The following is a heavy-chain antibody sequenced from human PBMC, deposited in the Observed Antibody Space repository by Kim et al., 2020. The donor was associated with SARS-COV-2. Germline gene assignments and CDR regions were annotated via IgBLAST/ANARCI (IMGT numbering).Heavy chain of an antibody. CDR2: IYYSGST. D-gene: IGHD3-10*01. Sequence: SETLSLTCTVSGGSISSYYWSWIRQPPGKGLEWIWYIYYSGSTNYNPSLKSRVTISADTSNNQSSLKLSSVTAADTAVSYFSRDHLVRGGLGVWGQGTP. V-gene: IGHV4-59*13. CDR1: GGSISSYY. CDR3: SRDHLVRGGLGV. J-gene: IGHJ6*02.